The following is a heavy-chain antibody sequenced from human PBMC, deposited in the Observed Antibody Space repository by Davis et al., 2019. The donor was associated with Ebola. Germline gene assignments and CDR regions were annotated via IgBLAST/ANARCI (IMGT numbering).Heavy chain of an antibody. J-gene: IGHJ6*02. CDR1: GFTFSSYW. V-gene: IGHV3-7*01. CDR2: IKQDGSEK. D-gene: IGHD6-13*01. Sequence: GESLKISCAASGFTFSSYWMSWVRQAPGKGLEWVANIKQDGSEKYYADSVKGRFTISRDNSKNTLYLQMNSLRAEDTAVYYCARDVTAAPPHYYYGMDVWGQGTTVTVSS. CDR3: ARDVTAAPPHYYYGMDV.